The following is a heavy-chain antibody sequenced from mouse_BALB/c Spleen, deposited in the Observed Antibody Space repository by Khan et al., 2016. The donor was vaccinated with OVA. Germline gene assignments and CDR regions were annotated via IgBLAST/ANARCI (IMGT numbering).Heavy chain of an antibody. CDR1: GYSFINYW. J-gene: IGHJ2*01. Sequence: QVQLQQSGAELAKPWASVKMSCKASGYSFINYWILWVKQRPGQGLEWIGYINPSTGYTYYNQNFKNKATLTADKSSRTAYMRLSSLTTENSAIYYSARRGLRWHFDYWGQGTTLTVSS. D-gene: IGHD1-1*01. CDR2: INPSTGYT. V-gene: IGHV1-7*01. CDR3: ARRGLRWHFDY.